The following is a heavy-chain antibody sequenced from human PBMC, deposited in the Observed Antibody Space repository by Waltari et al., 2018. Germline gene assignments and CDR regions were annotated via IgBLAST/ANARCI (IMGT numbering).Heavy chain of an antibody. CDR2: IYYSGGT. D-gene: IGHD2-2*02. CDR3: ARAILRYYYYYMDV. CDR1: GGSISSYY. Sequence: QVQLQESGPGLVKPSETLSLTCTVSGGSISSYYWSWIRQPPGKGLEWIGYIYYSGGTNYNPSLKSRVTISVDTSKNQFSLKLSSVTAADTAVYYCARAILRYYYYYMDVWGKGTTVTVSS. J-gene: IGHJ6*03. V-gene: IGHV4-59*01.